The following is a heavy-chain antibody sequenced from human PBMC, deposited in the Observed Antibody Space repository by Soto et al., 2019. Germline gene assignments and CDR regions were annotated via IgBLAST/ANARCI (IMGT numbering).Heavy chain of an antibody. Sequence: SRSRTCTVTVDTISASNTLYDWGWIRQTPAQGLEWIGSVYYGGNSYYSPSLESRLTISVDTSKNQLSLGLSSVTAADTAVFYCVRQGYYYDRSGPYYLDSWGQGTPVPSRQ. V-gene: IGHV4-39*01. CDR2: VYYGGNS. J-gene: IGHJ4*02. CDR3: VRQGYYYDRSGPYYLDS. D-gene: IGHD3-22*01. CDR1: VDTISASNTLYD.